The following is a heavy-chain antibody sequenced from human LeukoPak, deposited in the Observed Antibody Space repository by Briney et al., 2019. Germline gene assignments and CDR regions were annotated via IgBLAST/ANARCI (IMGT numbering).Heavy chain of an antibody. Sequence: SETLSLTCTVSGGSISSYYWSWIRQPPGKGLEWIGYIYYSGSTNYNPSLKSRVTISVDTSKNQFSLKLSSVTAADTAVYYCAREWELLRGDDAFDIWGQGTMVTVSS. D-gene: IGHD1-26*01. J-gene: IGHJ3*02. CDR1: GGSISSYY. V-gene: IGHV4-59*01. CDR2: IYYSGST. CDR3: AREWELLRGDDAFDI.